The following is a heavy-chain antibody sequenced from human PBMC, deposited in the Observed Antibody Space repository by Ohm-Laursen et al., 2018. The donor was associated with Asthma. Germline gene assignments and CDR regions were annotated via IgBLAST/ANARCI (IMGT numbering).Heavy chain of an antibody. CDR3: TKDRDLEYVVPLASSAFDS. Sequence: SLRLSCSASGFTFDEYAMHWVRQTPGKGLEWVSGISWNSLSVDYADSVKGRFTISRDNAKNYLYLQMNSLRAEDTAFYFCTKDRDLEYVVPLASSAFDSWGQGTLVTVSS. J-gene: IGHJ4*02. CDR2: ISWNSLSV. D-gene: IGHD2/OR15-2a*01. CDR1: GFTFDEYA. V-gene: IGHV3-9*01.